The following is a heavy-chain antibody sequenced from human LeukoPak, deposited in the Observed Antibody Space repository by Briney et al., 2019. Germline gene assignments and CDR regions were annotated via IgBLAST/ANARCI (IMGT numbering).Heavy chain of an antibody. V-gene: IGHV4-34*01. J-gene: IGHJ3*02. CDR1: GGSFSGYY. D-gene: IGHD5-18*01. CDR3: AREGDTAMVFGAFDI. CDR2: INHSGST. Sequence: PSETLSLTCAVYGGSFSGYYWSWIRQPPGKGLEWIGEINHSGSTNYNPSLKSRVTISVDTSKNQFSLKLSSVTAADTAVYYCAREGDTAMVFGAFDIWGQGTMVTVSS.